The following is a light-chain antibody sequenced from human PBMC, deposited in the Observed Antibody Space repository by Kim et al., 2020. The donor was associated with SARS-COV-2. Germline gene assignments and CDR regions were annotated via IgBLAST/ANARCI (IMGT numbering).Light chain of an antibody. CDR1: QSVSSY. J-gene: IGKJ1*01. CDR3: QQRSNWSWT. Sequence: YPGERSSRSCRASQSVSSYLAWYQQKPGQAPRLLIYDASNRATGIPARFSGSGSGTDFTLTISSLEPEDVAVYYCQQRSNWSWTFGQGTKVDIK. CDR2: DAS. V-gene: IGKV3-11*01.